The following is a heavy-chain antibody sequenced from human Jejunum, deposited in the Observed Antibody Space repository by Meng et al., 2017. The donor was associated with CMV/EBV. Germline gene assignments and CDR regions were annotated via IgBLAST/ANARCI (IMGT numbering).Heavy chain of an antibody. CDR1: GLSFSSFG. Sequence: ASGLSFSSFGMHWVRQARDEGVEWEAFIRYDESIKYYAHSVKGRFTISRDNSENTLYLRMNSLRDEDMGVYNCAKSLSSASWDYWGQGTLVTVSS. CDR2: IRYDESIK. CDR3: AKSLSSASWDY. D-gene: IGHD2-2*01. J-gene: IGHJ4*02. V-gene: IGHV3-30*02.